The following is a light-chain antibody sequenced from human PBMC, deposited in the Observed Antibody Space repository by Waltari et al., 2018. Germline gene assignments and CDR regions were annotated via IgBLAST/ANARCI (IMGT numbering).Light chain of an antibody. V-gene: IGLV2-23*02. CDR2: EVS. J-gene: IGLJ3*02. CDR3: CSYAGGATVL. Sequence: QSALAQPASVSGSPGQSITTPCSGTSRDLWAYNLFSWYQHHPGKAPKLTIFEVSARPSGISHRFSGSKSGNTASLTISGLQAEDEADYYCCSYAGGATVLFGGGTKLTVL. CDR1: SRDLWAYNL.